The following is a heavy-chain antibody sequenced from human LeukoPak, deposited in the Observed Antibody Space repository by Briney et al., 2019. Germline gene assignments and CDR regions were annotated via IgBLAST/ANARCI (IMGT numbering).Heavy chain of an antibody. V-gene: IGHV1-2*04. J-gene: IGHJ5*02. D-gene: IGHD6-13*01. Sequence: ASVTVSCKASGYTFTGYYMHWVRQAPGQGLGWMGWINPNSGGTNYAQKFQGWVTMTRDTSISTAYMELSRLRSDDTAVYYCAYSSSWYNWFDPWGQGTLVTVSS. CDR3: AYSSSWYNWFDP. CDR2: INPNSGGT. CDR1: GYTFTGYY.